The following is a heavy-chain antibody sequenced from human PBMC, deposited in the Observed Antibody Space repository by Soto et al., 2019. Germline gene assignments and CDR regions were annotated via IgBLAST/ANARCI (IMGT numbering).Heavy chain of an antibody. CDR3: ARARILGHLLEGGAFDI. V-gene: IGHV3-43*01. D-gene: IGHD2-8*02. J-gene: IGHJ3*02. Sequence: GGSLRLSCAASGFTFDDYTMHWVRQAPGKGLEWVSLISWDGGSTYYADSVKGRFTISRDNSKNSLYLQLNSLRTEDTALYYCARARILGHLLEGGAFDIWGQGTMVTVSS. CDR1: GFTFDDYT. CDR2: ISWDGGST.